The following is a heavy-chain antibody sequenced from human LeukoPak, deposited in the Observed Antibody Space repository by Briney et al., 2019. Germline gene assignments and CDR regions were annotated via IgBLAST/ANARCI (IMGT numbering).Heavy chain of an antibody. Sequence: GGSLRLSCAASGFTFSSYAMHWVRQAPGKGLEWVAVISYDGSNKYYADSVKGRFTISRDNSKNTLYLQMNSLRAEDTAVYYCARGEYHYYDSSGYYFDNWGQGTLVTVSS. V-gene: IGHV3-30-3*01. CDR1: GFTFSSYA. CDR3: ARGEYHYYDSSGYYFDN. CDR2: ISYDGSNK. D-gene: IGHD3-22*01. J-gene: IGHJ4*02.